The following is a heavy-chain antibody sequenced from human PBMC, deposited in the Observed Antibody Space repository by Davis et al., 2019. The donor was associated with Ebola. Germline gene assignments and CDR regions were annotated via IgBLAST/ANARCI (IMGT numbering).Heavy chain of an antibody. D-gene: IGHD3-22*01. Sequence: GGSLRLSCAASGFTFSSYAMHWVRQAPGKGLEWVAVISYDGSNKYYADSVKGRFTISRDNAKNSLYLQMNSLRAEDTAVYYCARAFSSGSITPFDYWGQGTLVTVSS. J-gene: IGHJ4*02. CDR3: ARAFSSGSITPFDY. CDR1: GFTFSSYA. CDR2: ISYDGSNK. V-gene: IGHV3-30-3*01.